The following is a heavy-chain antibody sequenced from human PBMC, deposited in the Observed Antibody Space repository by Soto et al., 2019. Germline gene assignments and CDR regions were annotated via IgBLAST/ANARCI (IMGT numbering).Heavy chain of an antibody. CDR3: AIDYSTGYADF. V-gene: IGHV3-23*01. CDR2: ISVTGPRT. J-gene: IGHJ4*02. CDR1: GFIFSNYA. Sequence: GGSLRLSCAASGFIFSNYAMTWVRQVPGKGLEWVSTISVTGPRTHYADSVEGRFTISRDNFKSTLFLQMNSLRAADTAIYYCAIDYSTGYADFWGQGTLVTVSS. D-gene: IGHD5-12*01.